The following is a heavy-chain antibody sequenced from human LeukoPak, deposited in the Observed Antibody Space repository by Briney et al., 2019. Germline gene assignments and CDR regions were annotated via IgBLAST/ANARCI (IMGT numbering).Heavy chain of an antibody. J-gene: IGHJ4*02. D-gene: IGHD6-19*01. V-gene: IGHV3-11*06. CDR2: ISSSSSYT. CDR1: GFTFSDYY. Sequence: PGGSLRLSCAASGFTFSDYYMSWIRQAPWKGLEWVSYISSSSSYTNYADSVKGRFTISRDNAKNSLYLQMNSLRAEDTAVYYCARDLDGYSSLNYFDYWGQGTLVTVSS. CDR3: ARDLDGYSSLNYFDY.